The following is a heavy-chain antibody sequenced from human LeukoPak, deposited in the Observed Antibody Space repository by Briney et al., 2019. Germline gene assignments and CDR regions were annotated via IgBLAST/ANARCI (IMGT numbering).Heavy chain of an antibody. CDR2: IGSSGGTI. J-gene: IGHJ4*02. D-gene: IGHD6-13*01. V-gene: IGHV3-11*04. CDR1: GFIFSDYY. Sequence: PGGSLRLSCAASGFIFSDYYTSWIRQAPGKGLEWVSYIGSSGGTIFYADSLKGRFTISRDNAKNSLYLQMNSLRAEDAAVYYCARGRDSSSWLPLDYWGQGTLVTVSS. CDR3: ARGRDSSSWLPLDY.